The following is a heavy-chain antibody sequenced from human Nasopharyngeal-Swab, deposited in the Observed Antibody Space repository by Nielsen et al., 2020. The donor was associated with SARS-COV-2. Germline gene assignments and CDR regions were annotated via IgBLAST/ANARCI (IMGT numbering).Heavy chain of an antibody. CDR3: ARTLYDIVTDQYEGYDT. Sequence: TLSLTCAVSGVFISRGGAYWSWLRQPPGKGLEWIGHIYYSGDTDYNPALQSRVSISADTSRNQFSLKLTSVTAADTAVYYCARTLYDIVTDQYEGYDTWGPGILVTVSS. J-gene: IGHJ5*02. D-gene: IGHD3-9*01. V-gene: IGHV4-30-4*08. CDR2: IYYSGDT. CDR1: GVFISRGGAY.